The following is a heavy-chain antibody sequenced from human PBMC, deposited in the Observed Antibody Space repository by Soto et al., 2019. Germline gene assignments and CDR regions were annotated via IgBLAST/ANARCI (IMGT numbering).Heavy chain of an antibody. D-gene: IGHD3-22*01. Sequence: PGGSLRLSCAASEFTFSNYAMSWVRQAPGKGLEWVSAISYGGGTTYYADSVKGRLTISRDNSKNTLYLQMNSLRAEDTAVYYCAKNPGYYYDSTGYHFDYWGQGT. J-gene: IGHJ4*02. CDR1: EFTFSNYA. V-gene: IGHV3-23*01. CDR3: AKNPGYYYDSTGYHFDY. CDR2: ISYGGGTT.